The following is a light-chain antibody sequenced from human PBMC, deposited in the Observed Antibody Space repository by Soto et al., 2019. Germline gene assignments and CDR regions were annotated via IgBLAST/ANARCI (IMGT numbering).Light chain of an antibody. J-gene: IGLJ1*01. CDR3: SSYTSSSTL. V-gene: IGLV2-14*01. CDR1: SSDVGSYNY. CDR2: AVS. Sequence: QSVLTQPASVSGSPGQSITISCTGTSSDVGSYNYVSWYQQHPGKAPKLMIYAVSDRPSGISSRFSGSKSGNTASLTISGLQTEDEADYYCSSYTSSSTLFGTGTKVNVL.